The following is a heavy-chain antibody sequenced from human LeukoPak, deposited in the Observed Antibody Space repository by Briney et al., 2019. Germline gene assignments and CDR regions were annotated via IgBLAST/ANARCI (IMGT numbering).Heavy chain of an antibody. D-gene: IGHD5-24*01. CDR2: INQDGSEK. CDR3: VRDAGSRDWFDP. V-gene: IGHV3-7*01. Sequence: GGSLRLSCAASGFIFSRYRMSWVRQAPGKGLEWVANINQDGSEKYYVDSVRGRFTISRDNAKNSLHLQMNSLRVEDTAVYYCVRDAGSRDWFDPWGQGILVTVSS. CDR1: GFIFSRYR. J-gene: IGHJ5*02.